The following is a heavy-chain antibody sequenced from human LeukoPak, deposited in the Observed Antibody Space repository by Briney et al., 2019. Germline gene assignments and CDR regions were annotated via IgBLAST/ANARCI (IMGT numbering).Heavy chain of an antibody. V-gene: IGHV4-39*07. CDR3: ARSSALTTLYYGMDV. CDR1: GGSISSSSYY. D-gene: IGHD4-17*01. CDR2: IYYSGST. J-gene: IGHJ6*02. Sequence: SETLSLTCTVSGGSISSSSYYWGWIRQPPGKGLEWIGSIYYSGSTYYNPSFKSRVTISVDTSKNQFSLKLSSVTAADTAVYYCARSSALTTLYYGMDVWGQGTTVTVSS.